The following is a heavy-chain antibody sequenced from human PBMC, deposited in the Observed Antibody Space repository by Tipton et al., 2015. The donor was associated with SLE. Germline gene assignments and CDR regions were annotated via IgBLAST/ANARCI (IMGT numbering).Heavy chain of an antibody. CDR2: IYYSGST. CDR1: GGSISSHY. J-gene: IGHJ4*02. V-gene: IGHV4-39*07. CDR3: ARLRGNWEAYYFDY. Sequence: TLSLTCTVSGGSISSHYWGWIRQPPGKGLEWIGSIYYSGSTYYNPSLKSRVTISVDTSKNQFSLKLSSVTAADTAVYYCARLRGNWEAYYFDYWGQGTLVTVSS. D-gene: IGHD7-27*01.